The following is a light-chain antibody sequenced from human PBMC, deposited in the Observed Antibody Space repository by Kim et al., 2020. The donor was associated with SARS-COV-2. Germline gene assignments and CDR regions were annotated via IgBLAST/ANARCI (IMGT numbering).Light chain of an antibody. CDR2: DAS. J-gene: IGKJ2*03. Sequence: SASVGDRVTITCQASQYISNYLNWYQQKPGKAPKLLIYDASNLESGVPSRFSGSGSGTDFTFTISSLQPEDIATYYCQQYDTQPYSFGQGTKLEI. CDR3: QQYDTQPYS. CDR1: QYISNY. V-gene: IGKV1-33*01.